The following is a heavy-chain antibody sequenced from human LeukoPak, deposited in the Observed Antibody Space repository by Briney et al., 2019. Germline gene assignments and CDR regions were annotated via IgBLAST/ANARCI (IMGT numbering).Heavy chain of an antibody. V-gene: IGHV4-39*01. D-gene: IGHD6-13*01. CDR3: ASTIAAAGWYNWFDP. CDR2: IYYNGST. J-gene: IGHJ5*02. CDR1: GGSISSISSNNYH. Sequence: SETLSLTCIVSGGSISSISSNNYHWGWIRQPPGKGLEWIGSIYYNGSTYYNPSLKSRVTISVDTSKNQFSLKLSSVTAADTAVYYCASTIAAAGWYNWFDPWGQGTLVTVSS.